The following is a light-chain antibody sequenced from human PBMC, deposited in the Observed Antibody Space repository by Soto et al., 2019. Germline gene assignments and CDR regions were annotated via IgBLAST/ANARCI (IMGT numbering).Light chain of an antibody. CDR2: AAS. CDR1: QGIGSY. J-gene: IGKJ1*01. CDR3: QQYNSYSGT. V-gene: IGKV1-9*01. Sequence: DIQLTQSPSFLSASLGDRVTIPCRASQGIGSYLAWYQQKPGKAPRLLIYAASTLQSGVPSRFRGSGSGTEFTLTISRLQPDDFATYYCQQYNSYSGTFGQGTKVDIK.